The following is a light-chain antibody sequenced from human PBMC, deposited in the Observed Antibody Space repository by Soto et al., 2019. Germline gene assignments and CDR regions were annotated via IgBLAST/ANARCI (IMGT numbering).Light chain of an antibody. Sequence: EIVLTQSPGTLSLSPGERATLSCRASQSVSSSYLAWYQQKPGQAPRLLIFGASSRATGIPDRFSGSGSGTDFTLTVSILEPEDFAVYYCQQYGSSLLTFGGGTKGEIK. CDR3: QQYGSSLLT. V-gene: IGKV3-20*01. J-gene: IGKJ4*01. CDR1: QSVSSSY. CDR2: GAS.